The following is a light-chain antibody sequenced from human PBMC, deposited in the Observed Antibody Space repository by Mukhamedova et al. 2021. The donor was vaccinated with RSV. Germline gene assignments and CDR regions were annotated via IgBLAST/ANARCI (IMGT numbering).Light chain of an antibody. CDR3: QVWDSSTDHPL. Sequence: GTITCGGNNIGSTTVHWYQQKPGQAPILVVYDDSARPSGIPERFSGSNSGNTATLTISRVEAGDGADYYCQVWDSSTDHPLFGGG. V-gene: IGLV3-21*02. CDR2: DDS. J-gene: IGLJ2*01. CDR1: NIGSTT.